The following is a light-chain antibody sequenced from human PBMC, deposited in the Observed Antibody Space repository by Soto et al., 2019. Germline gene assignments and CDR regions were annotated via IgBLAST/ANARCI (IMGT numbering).Light chain of an antibody. CDR2: DVS. CDR1: SSDVAGYNY. V-gene: IGLV2-14*01. CDR3: SSYTSSSTLYV. J-gene: IGLJ1*01. Sequence: QSALTQPASVSGSPGQSITISCTGTSSDVAGYNYVSWYQQHQGKAPKLMIYDVSNRPSGVSNRFSGSKSGNTASLTISGLQAEDEADYYCSSYTSSSTLYVFGTGTKVTVL.